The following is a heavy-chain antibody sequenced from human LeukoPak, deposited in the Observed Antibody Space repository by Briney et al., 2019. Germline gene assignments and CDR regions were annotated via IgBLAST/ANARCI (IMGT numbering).Heavy chain of an antibody. CDR3: ARAAPYYYDSSGYSAFDS. V-gene: IGHV3-11*05. CDR1: GFTFSDYY. D-gene: IGHD3-22*01. J-gene: IGHJ3*02. Sequence: GGSLRLSCAASGFTFSDYYMSWIRQAPGKGLEWVSYISSSSSYTNYADSVKGRFTISRDNAKNSLYLQMNSLRAEDTAVYYCARAAPYYYDSSGYSAFDSWGQGTMVTVSA. CDR2: ISSSSSYT.